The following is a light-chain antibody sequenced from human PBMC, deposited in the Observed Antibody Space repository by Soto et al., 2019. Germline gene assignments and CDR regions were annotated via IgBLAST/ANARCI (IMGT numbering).Light chain of an antibody. J-gene: IGKJ4*01. CDR3: QQYNNWPPLT. CDR2: GAS. V-gene: IGKV3-15*01. CDR1: QSVSSS. Sequence: EIVMTQSPATLSVSPGESATLSCRASQSVSSSLAWYQQKPGQGPRLLIYGASTRATGIPARFSASGSGTDFTLTISSLQSEDFAVYYCQQYNNWPPLTFGGGTKVEIK.